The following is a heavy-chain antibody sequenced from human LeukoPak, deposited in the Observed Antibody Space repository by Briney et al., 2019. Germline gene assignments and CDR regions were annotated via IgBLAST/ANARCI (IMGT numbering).Heavy chain of an antibody. J-gene: IGHJ6*02. D-gene: IGHD6-19*01. Sequence: GGSLRLSCAASGFTFSSYAMSWVRQAPGKGLEWVSGISDSGGSTYYADSVKGRFTISRDNSKNTLYLQMNSLRVGDTAVYYCAKCPQWLRYYGMDVWGQGTTVTVSS. CDR3: AKCPQWLRYYGMDV. CDR1: GFTFSSYA. CDR2: ISDSGGST. V-gene: IGHV3-23*01.